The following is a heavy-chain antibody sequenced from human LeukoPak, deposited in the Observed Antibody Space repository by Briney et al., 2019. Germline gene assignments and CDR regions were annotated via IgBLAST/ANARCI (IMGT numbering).Heavy chain of an antibody. D-gene: IGHD3-22*01. J-gene: IGHJ4*02. CDR3: ARLGGVVVIYYFDY. Sequence: PSETLSLTCTVSGYSISSGYYWGWIRQPPGKGLEWIGTIYYRGNTYYNPSLKSRVTISVDTSKNQFSLKLSSVTAADTAVYYCARLGGVVVIYYFDYWGQGTLVTVSS. V-gene: IGHV4-38-2*02. CDR1: GYSISSGYY. CDR2: IYYRGNT.